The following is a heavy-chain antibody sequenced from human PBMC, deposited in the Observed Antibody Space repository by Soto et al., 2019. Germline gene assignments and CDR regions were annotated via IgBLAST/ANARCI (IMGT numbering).Heavy chain of an antibody. CDR3: ARDWVYYYETRGAFDI. V-gene: IGHV3-30*04. CDR2: MSIDGSNK. Sequence: PGGSLRLSCAASGFTFSSYAMHWVRQAPGKGLEWVAVMSIDGSNKYYADSVKGRFTISRDNSKNTLYLQMNSLRAEDTAVYYCARDWVYYYETRGAFDIWGQGTMVTVSS. D-gene: IGHD3-22*01. J-gene: IGHJ3*02. CDR1: GFTFSSYA.